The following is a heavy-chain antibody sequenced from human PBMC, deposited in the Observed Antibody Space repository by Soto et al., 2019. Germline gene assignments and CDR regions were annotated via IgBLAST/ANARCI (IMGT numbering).Heavy chain of an antibody. J-gene: IGHJ4*02. D-gene: IGHD3-22*01. Sequence: SETLSLTCAVEGGSFNDVYWSWIRQSPGKGLEWIGEINDSGSTKYNPSVQSRVTISVDTSKNQFSLNLSSVTAADTAVYYCARSMFYSDGFNYSPFDYWGLGTLVTVSS. CDR3: ARSMFYSDGFNYSPFDY. CDR2: INDSGST. CDR1: GGSFNDVY. V-gene: IGHV4-34*01.